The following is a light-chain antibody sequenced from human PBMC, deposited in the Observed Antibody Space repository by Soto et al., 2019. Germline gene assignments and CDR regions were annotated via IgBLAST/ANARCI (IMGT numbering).Light chain of an antibody. CDR2: DAS. Sequence: DIQMTQSPSTLSASVGDRVTITCRASQGIGRWLAWYQQKPGKAPKLLIYDASSLESGVPSKFSGSGSGTEFTLTISSLQPDDFATYYCQQYNSYSRTFGLGTKVEIK. V-gene: IGKV1-5*01. CDR3: QQYNSYSRT. J-gene: IGKJ1*01. CDR1: QGIGRW.